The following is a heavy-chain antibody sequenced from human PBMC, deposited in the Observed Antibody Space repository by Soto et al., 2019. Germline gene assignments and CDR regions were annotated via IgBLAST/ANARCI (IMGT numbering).Heavy chain of an antibody. J-gene: IGHJ4*02. V-gene: IGHV3-33*01. CDR2: IWYDGSNK. CDR3: ARDTYATGSAMRAY. Sequence: QVPLVESGGGVVQPGRSLRLSCAASGFTFSSYGMHWVRQAPGKGLEWVAVIWYDGSNKYYADSVKGRFTISRDNSNSTMYLQMNSPRAEDTAVYYCARDTYATGSAMRAYWGQGTLVTVSS. D-gene: IGHD2-15*01. CDR1: GFTFSSYG.